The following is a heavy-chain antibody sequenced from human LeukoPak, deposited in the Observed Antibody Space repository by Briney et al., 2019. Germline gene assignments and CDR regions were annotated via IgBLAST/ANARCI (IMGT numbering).Heavy chain of an antibody. CDR1: GFTFSSYS. CDR2: ISSSSSYI. CDR3: ATQTREYSGSYPIDY. V-gene: IGHV3-21*04. J-gene: IGHJ4*02. Sequence: GGSLRLSCAASGFTFSSYSMNWVRQAPGKGLEWVSSISSSSSYIYYADSVKGRFTISRDNSKNTLYLQMNSLRAEDTAVYYCATQTREYSGSYPIDYWGQGTLVTVSS. D-gene: IGHD1-26*01.